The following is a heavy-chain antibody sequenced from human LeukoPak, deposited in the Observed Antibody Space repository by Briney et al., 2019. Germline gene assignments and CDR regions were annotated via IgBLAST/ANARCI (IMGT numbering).Heavy chain of an antibody. Sequence: ASVKVSCKASGYTFTGYYMHWVRQAPGQGLEWMGWINPNSGGTNYAQKFQGGVTMTRDTSISTAYMELSRLRSDDTAVYYCARGGYCSSTSCYTMIDDYWGQGTLVTVSS. D-gene: IGHD2-2*02. CDR2: INPNSGGT. CDR1: GYTFTGYY. J-gene: IGHJ4*02. CDR3: ARGGYCSSTSCYTMIDDY. V-gene: IGHV1-2*02.